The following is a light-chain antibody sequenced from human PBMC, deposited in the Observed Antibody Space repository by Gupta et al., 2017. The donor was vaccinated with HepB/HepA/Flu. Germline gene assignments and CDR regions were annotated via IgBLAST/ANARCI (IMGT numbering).Light chain of an antibody. J-gene: IGKJ4*01. V-gene: IGKV4-1*01. Sequence: DIVMTPSPASLAVSLGERATINCKSSQSLLESYNNKNYLTWYQQKPGQPPKLLMYWASTRESGVPDRFSGSGSGTDFTLTISSLQAEDVAVYYCQQYYSPPITFGGGTKVEIK. CDR3: QQYYSPPIT. CDR1: QSLLESYNNKNY. CDR2: WAS.